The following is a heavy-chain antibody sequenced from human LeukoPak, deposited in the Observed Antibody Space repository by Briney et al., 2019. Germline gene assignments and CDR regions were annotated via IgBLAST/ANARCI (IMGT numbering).Heavy chain of an antibody. CDR1: GFTFSNYA. J-gene: IGHJ4*02. CDR3: AKDRVAVAGTLGDYFDY. CDR2: ISYDGSNK. D-gene: IGHD6-19*01. V-gene: IGHV3-30*18. Sequence: GGSLRLSCAASGFTFSNYAMHWVRQAPGKGLEWVAVISYDGSNKYYADSVKGRFTISRDNSKNTLYLQMNSLRAEDTAVYYCAKDRVAVAGTLGDYFDYWGQGTLVTVSS.